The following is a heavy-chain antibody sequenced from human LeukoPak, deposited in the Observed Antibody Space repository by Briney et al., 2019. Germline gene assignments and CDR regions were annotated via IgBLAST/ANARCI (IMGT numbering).Heavy chain of an antibody. CDR1: GFIFTSYA. J-gene: IGHJ4*02. V-gene: IGHV1-3*01. Sequence: GGSLRLSCAASGFIFTSYAMHWVRQAPGQRLEWMGWINAGNGNTKYSQKFQGRVTITRDTSASTAYMELSSLRSEDTAVYYCAREGALGIYFDYWGQGTLVTVSS. CDR2: INAGNGNT. CDR3: AREGALGIYFDY. D-gene: IGHD7-27*01.